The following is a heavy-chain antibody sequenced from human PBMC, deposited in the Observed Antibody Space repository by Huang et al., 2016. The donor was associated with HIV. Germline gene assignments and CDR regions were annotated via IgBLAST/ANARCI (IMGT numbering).Heavy chain of an antibody. Sequence: QVQLVQSGAEVKNPGASVMVSCKASGYTFTDSNIHWVRQAPGQGLEWIGWINPKRGGTIYAQRFQGRITMTRDTTISTVHMDLRRIQSDDTAVYFCARDWSFGSSTSPADWGQGTLVTVSS. V-gene: IGHV1-2*02. CDR3: ARDWSFGSSTSPAD. D-gene: IGHD6-6*01. J-gene: IGHJ4*02. CDR2: INPKRGGT. CDR1: GYTFTDSN.